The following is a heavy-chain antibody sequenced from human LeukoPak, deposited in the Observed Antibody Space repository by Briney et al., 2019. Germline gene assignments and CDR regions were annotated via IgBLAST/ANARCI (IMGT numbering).Heavy chain of an antibody. D-gene: IGHD3-22*01. V-gene: IGHV3-23*01. CDR2: ISGSGGST. CDR3: AKWWYYDSSGSVDY. Sequence: PGGSLRLSCAASGFTFSSYSMNWVRQAPGKGLGWVSAISGSGGSTYYADSVKGRFTISRDNSKSALYLQMNSLRAEDTAVYYCAKWWYYDSSGSVDYWGQGTLVTVSS. CDR1: GFTFSSYS. J-gene: IGHJ4*02.